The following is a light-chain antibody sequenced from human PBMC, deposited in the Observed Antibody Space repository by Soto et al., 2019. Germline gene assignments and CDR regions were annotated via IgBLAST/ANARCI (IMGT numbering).Light chain of an antibody. CDR2: DVS. J-gene: IGKJ4*01. V-gene: IGKV2D-29*01. CDR3: MQSKQLPLT. Sequence: DIVMTQTPLSLSVTPGQPASISCKSSQSLLHSDGKTYLYWFLQKPGQPPHLLTYDVSNRFAGGPERFRGSGSGTVVPLKISRLEAEDVRGCCCMQSKQLPLTFGGGTTVEIK. CDR1: QSLLHSDGKTY.